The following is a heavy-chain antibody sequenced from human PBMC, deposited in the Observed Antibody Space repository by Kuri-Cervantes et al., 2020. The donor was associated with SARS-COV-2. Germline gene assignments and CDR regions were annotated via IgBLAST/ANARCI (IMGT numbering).Heavy chain of an antibody. Sequence: GESLKISCAASGFTFSSYSMSWVRQAPGKGLEWVSVIYSGGSSTYYADSVKGRFTISRDNSKNTLYLQMNSLRAEDTAVYYCAKGDSSSWYGAFDIWGQGTVVTVSS. J-gene: IGHJ3*02. CDR2: IYSGGSST. CDR1: GFTFSSYS. V-gene: IGHV3-23*03. CDR3: AKGDSSSWYGAFDI. D-gene: IGHD6-13*01.